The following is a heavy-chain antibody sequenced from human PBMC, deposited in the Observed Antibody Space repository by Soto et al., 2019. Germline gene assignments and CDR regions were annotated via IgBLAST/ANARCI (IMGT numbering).Heavy chain of an antibody. D-gene: IGHD6-6*01. J-gene: IGHJ4*02. Sequence: GGSLRLSCAASGFTFSDDSMNWVRQAPGKGLEWVSSISSSSSYIYYADSVKGRFTISRDNAKNSLFLQMNSLRAEDTAVYYCARTYSSSSPFYYWGQGTPVTVSS. CDR2: ISSSSSYI. CDR3: ARTYSSSSPFYY. CDR1: GFTFSDDS. V-gene: IGHV3-21*01.